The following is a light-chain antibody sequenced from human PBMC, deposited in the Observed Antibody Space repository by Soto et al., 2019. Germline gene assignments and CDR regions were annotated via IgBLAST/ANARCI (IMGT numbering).Light chain of an antibody. V-gene: IGKV3-11*01. J-gene: IGKJ4*01. CDR1: QSVSTF. Sequence: EIVLTQSPATLSLSPGERATLSCRASQSVSTFLAWYQQKPGQAPRLLMYDASKRATGIPARFSGSGSGTDFTHTISGLEPEDFAVYYCQQRTNGFTFGGGTKVEIK. CDR3: QQRTNGFT. CDR2: DAS.